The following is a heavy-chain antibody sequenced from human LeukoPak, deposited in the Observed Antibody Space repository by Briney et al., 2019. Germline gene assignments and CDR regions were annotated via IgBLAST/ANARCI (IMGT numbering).Heavy chain of an antibody. CDR2: SNPNSGGT. Sequence: GASVKVSCRASGYTFTGYYMHWVRQAPGQGLEWMGWSNPNSGGTNYAQKFQGRVTMTRDTSISTAYMELSRLRSDDTAVYYCARDLRSIAARRTGFDYWGQGTLVTVSS. D-gene: IGHD6-6*01. V-gene: IGHV1-2*02. CDR1: GYTFTGYY. J-gene: IGHJ4*02. CDR3: ARDLRSIAARRTGFDY.